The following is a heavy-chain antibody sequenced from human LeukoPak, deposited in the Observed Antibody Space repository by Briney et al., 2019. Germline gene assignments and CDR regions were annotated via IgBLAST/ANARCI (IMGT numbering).Heavy chain of an antibody. CDR1: GFTFSSYG. J-gene: IGHJ2*01. V-gene: IGHV3-53*01. Sequence: GGSLRLSCAASGFTFSSYGMSWVRQAPGKGLEWVSILYSGGDIYYADSVKGRFTISRDNSRNTLYLQVNSLRVEDSAVYYCARDRAPPTSWYFDLWGPGTLVTVSS. CDR2: LYSGGDI. CDR3: ARDRAPPTSWYFDL. D-gene: IGHD3-10*01.